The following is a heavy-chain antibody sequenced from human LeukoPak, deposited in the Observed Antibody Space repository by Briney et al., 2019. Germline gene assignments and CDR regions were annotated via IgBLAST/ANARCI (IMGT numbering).Heavy chain of an antibody. V-gene: IGHV4-59*01. CDR3: ARVVFNGYNYRINPYFDY. CDR2: IYYSGST. Sequence: PSETLSLTCTVSGGSISSYYWSWIRQPPGKGPEWIGYIYYSGSTNYNPSLKSRVTISVDTSKNQFSLKLSSVTAADTAVYYCARVVFNGYNYRINPYFDYWGQGTLVTVSS. D-gene: IGHD5-24*01. J-gene: IGHJ4*02. CDR1: GGSISSYY.